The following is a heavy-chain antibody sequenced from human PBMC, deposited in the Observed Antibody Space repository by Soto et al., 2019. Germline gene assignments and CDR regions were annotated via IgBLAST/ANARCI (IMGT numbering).Heavy chain of an antibody. J-gene: IGHJ4*02. CDR3: ARGDTVVVPAPIGY. Sequence: QVQLVESGGGVVQPGRSLRLSCEASGFSFSTYVMHWVRQAPGKGLEWVALIWFDGSNKYYADSVKGRFTISRDNSKNTVYLQMNSLRADDTAVYYCARGDTVVVPAPIGYWGQGNLVTVSS. V-gene: IGHV3-33*01. CDR1: GFSFSTYV. D-gene: IGHD2-2*02. CDR2: IWFDGSNK.